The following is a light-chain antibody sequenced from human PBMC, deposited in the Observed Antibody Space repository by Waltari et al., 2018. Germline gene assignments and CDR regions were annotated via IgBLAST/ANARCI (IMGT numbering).Light chain of an antibody. CDR2: DDR. Sequence: SYVLTQPPSVSVAPGETAVISCGCNNIGSHSVHWSQQRPGQAPLLVIYDDRARPSWIPERFSGSNSGNTATLTITRVAAGYEADYYCHVWDTSGDLFGGGTKLPVL. J-gene: IGLJ2*01. CDR3: HVWDTSGDL. CDR1: NIGSHS. V-gene: IGLV3-21*04.